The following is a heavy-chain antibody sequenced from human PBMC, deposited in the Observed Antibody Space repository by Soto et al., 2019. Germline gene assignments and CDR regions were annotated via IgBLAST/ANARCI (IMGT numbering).Heavy chain of an antibody. CDR2: ISYDGETK. CDR3: AKSDKGVFGVVMSPALDPFDV. CDR1: GVTFRTYG. V-gene: IGHV3-30*18. Sequence: QVHLVESGGGVVQPGRSLRLSCVVSGVTFRTYGIHWVRQAPGKGLEWVAVISYDGETKFYAESVKGRFTIYKDTSKNTVFLKMNSLATEDTALYFCAKSDKGVFGVVMSPALDPFDVWGQGTLVAVSS. D-gene: IGHD3-3*01. J-gene: IGHJ3*01.